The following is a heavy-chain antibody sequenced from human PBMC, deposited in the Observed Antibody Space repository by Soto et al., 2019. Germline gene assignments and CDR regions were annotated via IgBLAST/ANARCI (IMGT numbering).Heavy chain of an antibody. V-gene: IGHV3-30*18. J-gene: IGHJ4*02. CDR3: AKFGVTALVSAPAY. CDR2: ISYDGTNI. CDR1: GFTLSNYN. Sequence: QVQLVESGGSVVQPGRSLRLSCAASGFTLSNYNMHWVRRAPGKGLEWVAVISYDGTNIHYGDPVKGRFTVSSDISNNTLFLQLTTLRAEDTAVYYCAKFGVTALVSAPAYWGQGTLVTGSS. D-gene: IGHD6-13*01.